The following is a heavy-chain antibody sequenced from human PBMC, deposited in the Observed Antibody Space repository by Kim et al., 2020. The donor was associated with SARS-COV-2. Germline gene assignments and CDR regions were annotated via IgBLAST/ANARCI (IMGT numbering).Heavy chain of an antibody. J-gene: IGHJ4*02. Sequence: GGSLRLSCAASGFTFSDYHLSWIRQAPGKGLEWISYIYSGGTTVYYADSVKGRFTISRDNARNSVYLQMNSLRAEDTAVYFCACDRRGDGFVSFDYWGQGTLVTVPS. CDR3: ACDRRGDGFVSFDY. CDR2: IYSGGTTV. CDR1: GFTFSDYH. V-gene: IGHV3-11*01. D-gene: IGHD5-12*01.